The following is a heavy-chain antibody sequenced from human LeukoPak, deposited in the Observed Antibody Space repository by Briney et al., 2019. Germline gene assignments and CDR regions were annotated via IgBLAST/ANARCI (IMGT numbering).Heavy chain of an antibody. V-gene: IGHV3-30*18. D-gene: IGHD3-9*01. CDR3: ANLPL. Sequence: PGGSQRLSCATSGFTFSNYGMHWVRQAPGKGLEWVAVISYDGSNKYYADSVKGRFTISRDNSKNTLYLQMNSLRPEDAAVYYCANLPLRGQGTLVTVSS. CDR2: ISYDGSNK. J-gene: IGHJ4*02. CDR1: GFTFSNYG.